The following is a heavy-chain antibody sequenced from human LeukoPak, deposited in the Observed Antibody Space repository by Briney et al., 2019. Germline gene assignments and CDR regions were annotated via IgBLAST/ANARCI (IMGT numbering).Heavy chain of an antibody. J-gene: IGHJ2*01. V-gene: IGHV4-4*02. CDR2: IYHSGST. D-gene: IGHD1/OR15-1a*01. CDR1: GGSISSSNW. Sequence: NPSETLSLTCAVSGGSISSSNWWSWVRQPPGKALEWIGEIYHSGSTNYNPSLKSRVTISVDKSKNQFSLKLSSVTAADTAVYYCARDPVEHPYWFFDLWGRGTLVTVSS. CDR3: ARDPVEHPYWFFDL.